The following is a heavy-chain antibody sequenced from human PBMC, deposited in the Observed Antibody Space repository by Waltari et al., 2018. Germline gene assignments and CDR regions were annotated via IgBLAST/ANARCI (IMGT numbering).Heavy chain of an antibody. Sequence: QVQLVQSGAEVKKPGASVKVSCKASGYTFTGYYMHWVRQAPGQGLEWMGRINPNSGGKNYAQKFQGRVTMTRDTSISTAYMELSRLRSDDTAVYYCARGAGGNSGRSIGYWGQGTLVTVSS. CDR1: GYTFTGYY. V-gene: IGHV1-2*06. CDR2: INPNSGGK. J-gene: IGHJ4*02. CDR3: ARGAGGNSGRSIGY. D-gene: IGHD2-21*02.